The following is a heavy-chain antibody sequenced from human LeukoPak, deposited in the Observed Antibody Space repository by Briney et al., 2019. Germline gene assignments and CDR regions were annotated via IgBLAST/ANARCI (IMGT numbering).Heavy chain of an antibody. V-gene: IGHV1-2*02. CDR3: AREGSRQLYNWFDP. CDR2: INPNSGGT. D-gene: IGHD6-6*01. J-gene: IGHJ5*02. CDR1: GYTFTGYY. Sequence: ESSVKVSCKASGYTFTGYYMHWVRQAPGQGLEWMGWINPNSGGTNYAQKFQGRVTMTRDTSLSTAYMELSRLRSDDTAVYYCAREGSRQLYNWFDPWGQGTLVTVSS.